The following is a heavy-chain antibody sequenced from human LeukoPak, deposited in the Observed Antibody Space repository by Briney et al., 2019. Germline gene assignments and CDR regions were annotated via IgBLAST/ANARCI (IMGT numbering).Heavy chain of an antibody. Sequence: SETLSLTCDVSGLSISSGYYWGWVRQSPGKGLEWIGSIFHSGTTYYNPSLKSRVTISVDTSKNQFSLKVTSLTVADTAVYYCARFLRWNWFDPWGQGTLVTVSS. V-gene: IGHV4-38-2*01. J-gene: IGHJ5*02. CDR2: IFHSGTT. CDR3: ARFLRWNWFDP. D-gene: IGHD2/OR15-2a*01. CDR1: GLSISSGYY.